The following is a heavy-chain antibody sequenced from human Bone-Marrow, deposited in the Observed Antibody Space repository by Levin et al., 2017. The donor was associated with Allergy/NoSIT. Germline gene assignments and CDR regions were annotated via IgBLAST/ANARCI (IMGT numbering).Heavy chain of an antibody. V-gene: IGHV4-39*07. Sequence: SETLSLTCTVSGGSISNTGYYWGWIRQPPGKGLEWIANIYYTGSSDHNPSLRSRVTMSVDTSKNQFSLKVASVTAADTAVYYCATLRYCGGDCYSGFDVWGQGTLVTVSP. CDR1: GGSISNTGYY. J-gene: IGHJ4*02. CDR3: ATLRYCGGDCYSGFDV. D-gene: IGHD2-21*02. CDR2: IYYTGSS.